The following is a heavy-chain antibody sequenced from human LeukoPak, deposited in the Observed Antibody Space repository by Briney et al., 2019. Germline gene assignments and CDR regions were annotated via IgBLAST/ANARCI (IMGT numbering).Heavy chain of an antibody. CDR3: ARGSSGEAFDI. Sequence: ASVKVSCKTSGYTFTGYYIQWVRQAPGQGLEWMRYINPDSGGTNYAQEFQGRVTMTRDTSISTAYMELSRLRSDDTAVYYCARGSSGEAFDIWGQGTMVTVSS. CDR1: GYTFTGYY. V-gene: IGHV1-2*02. CDR2: INPDSGGT. J-gene: IGHJ3*02.